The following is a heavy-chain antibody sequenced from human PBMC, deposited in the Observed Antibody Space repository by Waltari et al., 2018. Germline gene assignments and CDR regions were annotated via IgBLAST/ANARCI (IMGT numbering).Heavy chain of an antibody. V-gene: IGHV3-30*02. CDR2: IWFDGSDK. CDR3: AKDAFGNTYLDF. D-gene: IGHD2-2*02. J-gene: IGHJ4*02. Sequence: QVNLVESGGGVVQPGGSLRLSCATSGFTFRHFGMHWVRQAPGKGLEWVALIWFDGSDKFYADSVRGRFTISRDKSARTLYLDMDSLRLDDTAMYYCAKDAFGNTYLDFWGQGTLVTVSS. CDR1: GFTFRHFG.